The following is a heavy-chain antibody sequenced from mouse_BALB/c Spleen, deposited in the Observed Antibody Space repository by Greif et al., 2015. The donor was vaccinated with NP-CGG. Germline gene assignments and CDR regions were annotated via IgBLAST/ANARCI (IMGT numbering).Heavy chain of an antibody. CDR1: GYTFTSYV. J-gene: IGHJ4*01. V-gene: IGHV1-14*01. D-gene: IGHD2-14*01. CDR2: INPYNDGT. CDR3: ARGRYDGEGYAMDY. Sequence: EVQLVESGPELVKPGASVKMSCKASGYTFTSYVVHWVKQKPGQGLEWIGYINPYNDGTKYNEKFKGKATLTSDKSSSTAYMELSSLTSEDSAVYYCARGRYDGEGYAMDYWGQGTSVTVSS.